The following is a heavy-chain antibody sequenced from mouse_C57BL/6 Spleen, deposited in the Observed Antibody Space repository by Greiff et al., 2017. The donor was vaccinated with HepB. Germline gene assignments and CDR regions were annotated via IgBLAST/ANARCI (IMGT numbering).Heavy chain of an antibody. D-gene: IGHD1-1*01. CDR1: GYAFSSYW. Sequence: VQLQQSGAELVKPGASVKISCKASGYAFSSYWMNWVKQRPGKGLEWIGQIYPGDGDTNYNGKFKGKATLTADKSSSTAYMQLSSLTSEDSAVYFCARFYYGSSPAWFAYWGQGTLVTVSA. V-gene: IGHV1-80*01. J-gene: IGHJ3*01. CDR2: IYPGDGDT. CDR3: ARFYYGSSPAWFAY.